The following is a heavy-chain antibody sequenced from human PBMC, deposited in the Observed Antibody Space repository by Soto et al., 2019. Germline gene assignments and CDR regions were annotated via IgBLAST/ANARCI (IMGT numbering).Heavy chain of an antibody. CDR2: ISSDGTTT. J-gene: IGHJ1*01. V-gene: IGHV3-74*01. D-gene: IGHD2-8*01. Sequence: GGSLRLSCAASGFTFRKFWMHWVRQVPGKGPVWVSYISSDGTTTDYADSVKGRFTISRDNAKDTLYLQMDSLRAEDTAVYYCAIQDCTNDVCLEAAVTVGGALESWGQGTLVTVSS. CDR1: GFTFRKFW. CDR3: AIQDCTNDVCLEAAVTVGGALES.